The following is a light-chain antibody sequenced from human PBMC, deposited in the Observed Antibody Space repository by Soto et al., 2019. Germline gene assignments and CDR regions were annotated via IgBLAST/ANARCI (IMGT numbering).Light chain of an antibody. CDR3: AAWDDSLSGSYVV. J-gene: IGLJ2*01. CDR1: SSNIGSNY. V-gene: IGLV1-47*01. Sequence: QSVLTQPPSASGTPRQRVTISCSGSSSNIGSNYVYWYQQLPGTAPKLLIYRNNQRPSGVPDRFSGSKSGTSASLAISGLRSEDEADYYCAAWDDSLSGSYVVFGGGTKLTVL. CDR2: RNN.